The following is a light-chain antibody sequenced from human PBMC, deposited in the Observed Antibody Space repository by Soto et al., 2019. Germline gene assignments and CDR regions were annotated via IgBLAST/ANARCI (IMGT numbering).Light chain of an antibody. CDR3: CSYGGTFYV. V-gene: IGLV2-8*01. CDR1: SSDVGGYNY. Sequence: QSALTQPPSASGSPGQSVAISCTGTSSDVGGYNYVSWYQQHPGKAPKLMICDVSKRPSGVPDRFSGSKSGNTASLTISGLQAEDEADYYCCSYGGTFYVFGTGTKLTVL. CDR2: DVS. J-gene: IGLJ1*01.